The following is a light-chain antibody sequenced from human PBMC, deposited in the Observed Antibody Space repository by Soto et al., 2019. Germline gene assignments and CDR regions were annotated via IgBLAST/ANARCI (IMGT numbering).Light chain of an antibody. J-gene: IGKJ4*02. CDR3: QQYNDLST. Sequence: DIQMTQSPSTLSASVGDRVTIACRASQNIGDWLAWNHQKPGKAPNLLIYKASTLESGVPSRFSGSGSGTDFTLAISSLQPEDFATYYCQQYNDLSTFGGGTNVDI. CDR2: KAS. CDR1: QNIGDW. V-gene: IGKV1-5*03.